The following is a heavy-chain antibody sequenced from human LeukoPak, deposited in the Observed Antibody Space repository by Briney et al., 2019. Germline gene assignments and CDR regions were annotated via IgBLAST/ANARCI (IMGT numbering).Heavy chain of an antibody. J-gene: IGHJ6*02. CDR2: IYTSGST. CDR3: ARDPTAGQYYYYGMDV. CDR1: GGSISSYY. Sequence: PSETLSLTCTVSGGSISSYYWSWIRQPAGKGLEWIGRIYTSGSTNYNPSLKSRVTMSVDTSKSQFSLKLSSVTAADTAVYYCARDPTAGQYYYYGMDVWGQGTTVTVSS. V-gene: IGHV4-4*07.